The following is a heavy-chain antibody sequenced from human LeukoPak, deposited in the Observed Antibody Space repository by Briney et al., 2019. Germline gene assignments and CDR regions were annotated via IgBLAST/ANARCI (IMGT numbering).Heavy chain of an antibody. Sequence: PGGSLRLSCAASGFTFSSYAMHWVRQAPGKGLEWVAVISYDGSNKYYADSVKGRFTISRDNSKNTLYLQMNSLRAEDTAVYYCAYNYYGSGRYQGYYYYYMDVWGKGTTVTISS. J-gene: IGHJ6*03. D-gene: IGHD3-10*01. CDR2: ISYDGSNK. CDR3: AYNYYGSGRYQGYYYYYMDV. V-gene: IGHV3-30*04. CDR1: GFTFSSYA.